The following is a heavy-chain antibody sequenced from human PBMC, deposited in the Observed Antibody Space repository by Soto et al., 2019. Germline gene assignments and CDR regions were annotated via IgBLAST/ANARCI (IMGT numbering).Heavy chain of an antibody. Sequence: ASVKVSCKASGYKFTTYFIHWVRQAPGQGLEWMGMIHPSGDTGYAQKFRGGVTMTIDTSTTTAYMELRNPTSEDTAVYFSVRGYCTTSPCSGDFQFWGQGTLVTVSS. D-gene: IGHD2-15*01. CDR1: GYKFTTYF. V-gene: IGHV1-46*01. J-gene: IGHJ1*01. CDR2: IHPSGDT. CDR3: VRGYCTTSPCSGDFQF.